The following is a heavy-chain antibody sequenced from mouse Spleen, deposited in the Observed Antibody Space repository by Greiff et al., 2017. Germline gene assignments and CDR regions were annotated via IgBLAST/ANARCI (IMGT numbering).Heavy chain of an antibody. J-gene: IGHJ2*01. CDR2: ISSGGGNT. V-gene: IGHV5-9-3*01. CDR1: GFTFSSYA. D-gene: IGHD4-1*01. CDR3: ARHGWDEFDY. Sequence: EVQVVESGGGLVKLGGSLKLSCAASGFTFSSYAMSWVRQTPEKRLEWVATISSGGGNTYYPDSVKGRFTISRDNAKNTLYLQMSSLKSEDTAMYYCARHGWDEFDYWGQGTTLTVSS.